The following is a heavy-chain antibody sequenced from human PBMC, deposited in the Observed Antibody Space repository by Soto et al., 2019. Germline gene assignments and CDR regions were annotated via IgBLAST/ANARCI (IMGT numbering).Heavy chain of an antibody. J-gene: IGHJ4*02. V-gene: IGHV1-46*01. CDR1: GYIFTNYY. Sequence: QVQLVQSGAEVKKPGASVKVSCKASGYIFTNYYIHWVRQAPGQGLEWMAIINPLPTSGSTNYAQKCQGRVPVTRDKSTSTVYLELSSLRSDDRAVYYCARDLAAAAYWGQGTLVTVSS. CDR2: INPLPTSGST. D-gene: IGHD6-13*01. CDR3: ARDLAAAAY.